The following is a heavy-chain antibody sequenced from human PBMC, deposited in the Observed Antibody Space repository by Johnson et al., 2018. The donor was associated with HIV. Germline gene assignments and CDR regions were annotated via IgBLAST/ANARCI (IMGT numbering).Heavy chain of an antibody. J-gene: IGHJ3*02. V-gene: IGHV3-30*04. D-gene: IGHD6-19*01. Sequence: QMLLVESGGGVVQPGRSLRLSCAASGFTFSSYAMHWVRQAPGKGLEWVAVISYDGSNKYYADSVKGRFTISRDNGKNLLYLQMNSLRDEDTALYYCARDAVIRSGWYNVDAFDIWGQGTMVTVSS. CDR3: ARDAVIRSGWYNVDAFDI. CDR2: ISYDGSNK. CDR1: GFTFSSYA.